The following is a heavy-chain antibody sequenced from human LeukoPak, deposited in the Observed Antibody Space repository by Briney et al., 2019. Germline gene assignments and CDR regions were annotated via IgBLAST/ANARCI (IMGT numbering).Heavy chain of an antibody. V-gene: IGHV1-69*01. CDR2: IIPIFRTA. Sequence: GGIIPIFRTANYAQKFQGRVTITADESTSTAYMELSSLRSEDTAVYYCARRGPYGGKVFDYWGQGTLVTVSS. D-gene: IGHD4-23*01. J-gene: IGHJ4*02. CDR3: ARRGPYGGKVFDY.